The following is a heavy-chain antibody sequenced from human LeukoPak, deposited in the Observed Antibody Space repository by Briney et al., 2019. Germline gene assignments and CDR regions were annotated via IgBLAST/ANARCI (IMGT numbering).Heavy chain of an antibody. D-gene: IGHD6-13*01. CDR2: ISSSGGSI. J-gene: IGHJ4*02. CDR3: AKDYSGSWYYFDY. Sequence: GGSLRLSCAGSKFTFSNYAMTWDRQAPGKGLEWVSTISSSGGSIFYSDSVKGRFTISRDNSRNTVYLQMNSLRAEDTAIYYCAKDYSGSWYYFDYWGQGTLVTVSS. CDR1: KFTFSNYA. V-gene: IGHV3-23*01.